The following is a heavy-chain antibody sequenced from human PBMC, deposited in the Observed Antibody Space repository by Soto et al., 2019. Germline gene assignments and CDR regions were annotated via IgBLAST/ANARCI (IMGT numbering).Heavy chain of an antibody. CDR3: ARDGESGYSYGKDAFDI. D-gene: IGHD5-18*01. V-gene: IGHV1-69*01. Sequence: QVQLVQSGAEVKKPGSSVKVSCKASGGTFSSYAISWVRQAPGQGLEWMGGIIPIFGTANYAQKFQGRVTITPDESTSTAYMELGSLRYEDTAVYYCARDGESGYSYGKDAFDIWGQGTMVTVSS. J-gene: IGHJ3*02. CDR1: GGTFSSYA. CDR2: IIPIFGTA.